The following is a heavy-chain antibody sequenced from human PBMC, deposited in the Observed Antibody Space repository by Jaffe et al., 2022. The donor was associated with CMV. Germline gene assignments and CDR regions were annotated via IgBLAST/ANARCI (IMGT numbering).Heavy chain of an antibody. CDR3: ARTARNYDVLIGSHYYFDY. CDR1: GFSLSTSGLS. J-gene: IGHJ4*02. V-gene: IGHV2-70*20. CDR2: IDWDDDK. Sequence: QVTLREFGPALVKPTQTLTLTCTFSGFSLSTSGLSVTWVRQPPGKALEWLALIDWDDDKYYNTSLKTRLTISKDTSKNQVVLTMTDIDPMDTATYYCARTARNYDVLIGSHYYFDYWGQGTLVTVSS. D-gene: IGHD3-9*01.